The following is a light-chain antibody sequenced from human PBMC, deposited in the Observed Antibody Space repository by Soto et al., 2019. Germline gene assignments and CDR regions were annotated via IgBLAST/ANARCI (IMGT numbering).Light chain of an antibody. V-gene: IGKV3-15*01. J-gene: IGKJ2*01. Sequence: EIVMTQSPDTLSMSPGERVTLSCRASQSVSSDLAWYQQKPGQAPRLLIYGASTRATDIAARFSGSGSGTEFTLTISSLQSEDFAVYYCHQYNNWPPYTFGQGTKLDIK. CDR2: GAS. CDR1: QSVSSD. CDR3: HQYNNWPPYT.